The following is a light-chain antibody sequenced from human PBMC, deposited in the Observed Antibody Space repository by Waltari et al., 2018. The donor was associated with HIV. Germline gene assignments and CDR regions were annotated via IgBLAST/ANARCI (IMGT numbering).Light chain of an antibody. Sequence: QSVLTQPASVSGSPGQSLTLSCTGTTNDIVSYKYVSWYQQSHDKAPKPIIYEVSNRPSGISRRFSGSKSGNTASLTISGLQADDEAYYHCSSYSRGALLFGGGTKVTVL. CDR2: EVS. CDR3: SSYSRGALL. J-gene: IGLJ2*01. V-gene: IGLV2-14*01. CDR1: TNDIVSYKY.